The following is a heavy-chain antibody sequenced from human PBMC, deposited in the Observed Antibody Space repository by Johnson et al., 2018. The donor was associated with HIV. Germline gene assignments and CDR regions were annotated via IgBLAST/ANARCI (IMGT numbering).Heavy chain of an antibody. D-gene: IGHD3-3*01. J-gene: IGHJ3*02. CDR3: TTAGGRDTIFGVANDAFDI. V-gene: IGHV3-7*05. Sequence: MQLVESGGGLVQPGGSLRLSCATSGFTFSSYWMSWVRQAPGKGLDWVANIKQDGGEKYYVDSVKGRFTISRDNAKNSLYLQMNSLKTEDTAVYYCTTAGGRDTIFGVANDAFDIWGQGTMVTVSS. CDR1: GFTFSSYW. CDR2: IKQDGGEK.